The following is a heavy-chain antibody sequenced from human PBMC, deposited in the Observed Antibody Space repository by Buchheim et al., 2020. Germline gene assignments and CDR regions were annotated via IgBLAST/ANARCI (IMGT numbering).Heavy chain of an antibody. J-gene: IGHJ4*02. Sequence: EVQLVESGGGLVKPGGSLRLSCAASGFTFSSYSMNWVRQAPGKGLDWVSSISSSSSYISYADSVKGRFPISRANAKNSLYLQMNSLRAEDTAVYYCARPYYDFWSGYSHPPDYWGQGTL. CDR1: GFTFSSYS. CDR3: ARPYYDFWSGYSHPPDY. D-gene: IGHD3-3*01. V-gene: IGHV3-21*01. CDR2: ISSSSSYI.